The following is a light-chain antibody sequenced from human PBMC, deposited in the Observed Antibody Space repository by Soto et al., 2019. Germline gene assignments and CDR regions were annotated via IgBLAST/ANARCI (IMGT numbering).Light chain of an antibody. CDR1: QNIRSW. V-gene: IGKV1-5*01. CDR3: QQYNTYLRT. J-gene: IGKJ1*01. Sequence: DIQMTQSPSTLSASVGDRVTITCRASQNIRSWLAWHQQKPGKPPKVLIYDASSLESGVPLRFSGSGSGTEFTLTISSLQPDDFATYCFQQYNTYLRTFGQGTKVEIK. CDR2: DAS.